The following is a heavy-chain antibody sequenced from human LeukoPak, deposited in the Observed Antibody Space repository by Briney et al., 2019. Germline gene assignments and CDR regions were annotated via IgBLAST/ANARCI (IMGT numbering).Heavy chain of an antibody. CDR1: GGSFSGHY. J-gene: IGHJ3*02. CDR2: IKHSGST. V-gene: IGHV4-34*01. CDR3: ATGGSAGLISAFDI. Sequence: SETLSLTCAVYGGSFSGHYWSWIRQPPGKGLEWIGEIKHSGSTNYNPSLKSRVTISVETSKNQFSLKLSSVTAADTAVYYCATGGSAGLISAFDIWGQGTMVTVSS. D-gene: IGHD2-15*01.